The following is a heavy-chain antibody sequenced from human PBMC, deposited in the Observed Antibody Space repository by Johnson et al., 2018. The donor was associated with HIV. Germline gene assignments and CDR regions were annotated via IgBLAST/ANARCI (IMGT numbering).Heavy chain of an antibody. CDR3: TRQQWLGGGDAFDI. D-gene: IGHD6-19*01. CDR2: IRSKTNSYAT. Sequence: MLLVESGGGLVKPGGSLRLSCAASGFTFSGSAMHWVRQASGKGLEWVGRIRSKTNSYATAYAASVKGRFTISRDDSKNTAYLQMNSLKTEDTAVYYCTRQQWLGGGDAFDIWGQGTMVTVSS. J-gene: IGHJ3*02. V-gene: IGHV3-73*01. CDR1: GFTFSGSA.